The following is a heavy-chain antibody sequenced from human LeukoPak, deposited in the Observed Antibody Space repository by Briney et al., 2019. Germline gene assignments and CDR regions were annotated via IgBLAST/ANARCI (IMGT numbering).Heavy chain of an antibody. CDR2: ISWNSGSI. V-gene: IGHV3-9*01. Sequence: PGRSLRLSCAASGFTFDDYAMHWVRQAPGKGLEWVSGISWNSGSIGYADSVKGRFTISRDNAKNSLYLQMNSLRAEDTALYYCAKGPGPFDYWGQGTLVTVSS. J-gene: IGHJ4*02. CDR3: AKGPGPFDY. CDR1: GFTFDDYA.